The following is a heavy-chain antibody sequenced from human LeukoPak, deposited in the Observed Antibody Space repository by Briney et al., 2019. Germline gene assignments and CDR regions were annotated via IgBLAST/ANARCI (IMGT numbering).Heavy chain of an antibody. J-gene: IGHJ4*02. V-gene: IGHV4-39*01. Sequence: KPSETLSLTCAVSGGSISTSGYYWGWIRQPPGKGLEWIATIYYSGSSYYNPSLNSRVTISVDTSSNQFSLKLSSVTAADTAVYYCARRWNWAGSYDYWGQGTLVTVSS. D-gene: IGHD3-10*01. CDR3: ARRWNWAGSYDY. CDR1: GGSISTSGYY. CDR2: IYYSGSS.